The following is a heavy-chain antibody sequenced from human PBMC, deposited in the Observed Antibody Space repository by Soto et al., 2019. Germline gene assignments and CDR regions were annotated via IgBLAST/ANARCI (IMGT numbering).Heavy chain of an antibody. Sequence: GGSLRLSCEASGFTFDDYAIHWVRQAPGKGLEWVSGIRWNSGMIGYADSVKGRFTISRGNAANSLYLEMNSLRAEDTALYYCARGHSSSLDYFDYWGQGTLVTVSS. J-gene: IGHJ4*02. CDR2: IRWNSGMI. CDR1: GFTFDDYA. D-gene: IGHD6-19*01. V-gene: IGHV3-9*01. CDR3: ARGHSSSLDYFDY.